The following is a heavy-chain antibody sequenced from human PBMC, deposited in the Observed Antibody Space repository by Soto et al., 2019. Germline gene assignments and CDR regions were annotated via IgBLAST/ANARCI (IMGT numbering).Heavy chain of an antibody. J-gene: IGHJ3*02. CDR2: IIPLFGTT. V-gene: IGHV1-69*13. Sequence: SVKVSCKASGGTFNNYAISWVRQAPGQGLEWMGGIIPLFGTTNHAQKFQGRVTITADESTSTAYMELSSLRSEDTPFYYCARPRSHYYDRSAERAFDIWGQGTMVTVSS. CDR1: GGTFNNYA. CDR3: ARPRSHYYDRSAERAFDI. D-gene: IGHD3-22*01.